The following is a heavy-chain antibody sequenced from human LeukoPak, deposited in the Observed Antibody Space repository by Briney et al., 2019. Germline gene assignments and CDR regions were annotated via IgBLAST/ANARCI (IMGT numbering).Heavy chain of an antibody. CDR1: GGSTSNYY. V-gene: IGHV4-59*01. CDR3: ARTTEDCSSTSCYQYWFDP. CDR2: IHYSGSP. J-gene: IGHJ5*02. D-gene: IGHD2-2*01. Sequence: SETLSLTCTVSGGSTSNYYWSWIRQPPGKGLEWIGYIHYSGSPNYNPSLKSRVSISVDTSKNQFSLKLNSVPAADTAVYYCARTTEDCSSTSCYQYWFDPWGQGTLVTVSS.